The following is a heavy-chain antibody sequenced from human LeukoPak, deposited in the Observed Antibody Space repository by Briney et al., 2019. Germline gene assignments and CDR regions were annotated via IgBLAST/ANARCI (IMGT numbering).Heavy chain of an antibody. CDR3: ARAKRDAYKYVRLAFDY. Sequence: SETLSLTCTVSGGSISSSSYYWGWIRQPPGKGLEWIGSIYYSGSTYYNPSLKSRVTISEDTSKNQFSLKLSSVTAADTAVYYCARAKRDAYKYVRLAFDYWGQGTLVTVSS. D-gene: IGHD5-24*01. V-gene: IGHV4-39*07. J-gene: IGHJ4*02. CDR1: GGSISSSSYY. CDR2: IYYSGST.